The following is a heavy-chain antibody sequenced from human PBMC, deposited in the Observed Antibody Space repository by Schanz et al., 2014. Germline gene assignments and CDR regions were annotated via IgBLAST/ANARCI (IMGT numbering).Heavy chain of an antibody. J-gene: IGHJ4*02. CDR2: IWSDGSGK. D-gene: IGHD3-9*01. CDR3: AKQIHYDILTVTRN. V-gene: IGHV3-33*06. Sequence: QVQLVESGGGVVQPGGSLRLSCAASGFIFSNYGMHWVRQAPGKGLEWVAVIWSDGSGKYYADSVKGRFTISRDSPKNTRYLQMNSLRAEDTAVYYCAKQIHYDILTVTRNWGQGTLVTVSS. CDR1: GFIFSNYG.